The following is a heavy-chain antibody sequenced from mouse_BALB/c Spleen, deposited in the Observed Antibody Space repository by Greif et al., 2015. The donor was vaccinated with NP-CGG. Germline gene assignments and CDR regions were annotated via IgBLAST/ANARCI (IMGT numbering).Heavy chain of an antibody. CDR1: GYTFTDYY. J-gene: IGHJ4*01. V-gene: IGHV1-84*02. D-gene: IGHD4-1*01. CDR2: IYPGSGNT. CDR3: ARRTGTEAMDY. Sequence: LVESGPELVKPGASVKISCKASGYTFTDYYINWVKQKPGQGLEWIGWIYPGSGNTKYNEKLKGKATLAVDTSSSTAYMQLSSLTSEDTAVYFCARRTGTEAMDYWGQGTSVTVSS.